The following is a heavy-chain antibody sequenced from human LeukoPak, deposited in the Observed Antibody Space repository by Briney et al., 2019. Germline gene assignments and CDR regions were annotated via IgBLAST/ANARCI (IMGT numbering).Heavy chain of an antibody. Sequence: GGSLRLSCAASGFTFSSYAMSWVRQAPGKGLEWVSAISGNAGRPYYADSVKGRFTISRDNSKNTLYLQMNSLRAEDTAVYYCAKDHRDSGNYYYYYGLDVWGQGTMVTVSS. V-gene: IGHV3-23*01. D-gene: IGHD1-26*01. CDR1: GFTFSSYA. CDR3: AKDHRDSGNYYYYYGLDV. J-gene: IGHJ6*02. CDR2: ISGNAGRP.